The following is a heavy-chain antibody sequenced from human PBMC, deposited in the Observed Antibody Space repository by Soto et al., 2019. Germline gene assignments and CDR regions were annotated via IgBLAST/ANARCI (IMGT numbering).Heavy chain of an antibody. J-gene: IGHJ3*02. V-gene: IGHV3-48*03. CDR1: VFTFSRYE. CDR2: ISSNGGTI. D-gene: IGHD5-12*01. CDR3: TKEKSVMYSGYDAFDI. Sequence: SLRLSCSASVFTFSRYEMDWLRQAPGKGLEWVAYISSNGGTIYYGDSVKGRFTISRDNADNSLYLQMNSLRAEDTAVYYCTKEKSVMYSGYDAFDIWGRGTMVTVSS.